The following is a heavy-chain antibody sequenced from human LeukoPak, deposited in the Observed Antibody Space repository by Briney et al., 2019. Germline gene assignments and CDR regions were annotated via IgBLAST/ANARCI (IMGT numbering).Heavy chain of an antibody. D-gene: IGHD6-13*01. Sequence: LGESLKISCKGSGYSFTSYWIRLVRQMPGKGLEWMGRIDPSDSYTNYSPSFQGHVTISADKSISTAYLQWSSLKASDTAMYYCARHRGQQLVLSWFDPWGQGTLVTVSS. CDR1: GYSFTSYW. CDR3: ARHRGQQLVLSWFDP. V-gene: IGHV5-10-1*01. J-gene: IGHJ5*02. CDR2: IDPSDSYT.